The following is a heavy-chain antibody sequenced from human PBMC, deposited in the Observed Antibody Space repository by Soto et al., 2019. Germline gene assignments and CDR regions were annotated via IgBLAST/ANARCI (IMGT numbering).Heavy chain of an antibody. Sequence: GESLKISCAASGFTFSTYAMNWVRQAPGKGLEYVSAISSNGGSTFYADSVEGRFTISRDNSKNTLYLQVGRLRAEDMAVYYCARSNHDFWSGYPQGFFDYWGQEALVTVSS. D-gene: IGHD3-3*01. CDR3: ARSNHDFWSGYPQGFFDY. J-gene: IGHJ4*02. V-gene: IGHV3-64*02. CDR1: GFTFSTYA. CDR2: ISSNGGST.